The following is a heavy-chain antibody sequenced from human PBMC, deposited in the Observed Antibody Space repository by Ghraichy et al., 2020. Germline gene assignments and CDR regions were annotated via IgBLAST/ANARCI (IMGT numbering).Heavy chain of an antibody. CDR1: GFIFSGNW. Sequence: LSLTCAASGFIFSGNWMSWVRQAPGKGPEWVANIKKDGSEKYYVDSVKGRFTISRDNAKNSLYRQMNSLRAEDTAVYYCARDLGSGWYFDYWGQGTLVTVSS. J-gene: IGHJ4*02. V-gene: IGHV3-7*01. D-gene: IGHD6-19*01. CDR3: ARDLGSGWYFDY. CDR2: IKKDGSEK.